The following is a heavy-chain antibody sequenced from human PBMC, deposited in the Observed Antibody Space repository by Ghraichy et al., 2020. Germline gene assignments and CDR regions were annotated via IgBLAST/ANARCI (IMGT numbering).Heavy chain of an antibody. CDR1: GFTFSNFW. J-gene: IGHJ3*02. CDR3: KLLRKYQLDAFDI. D-gene: IGHD2-2*01. Sequence: GGSLRLSCAASGFTFSNFWMTWVRQAPGNGLEWVANIKQDGSEKYYVDSVKGRFTISRDNAKNSLYLQMNSLRAEDTAVYYCKLLRKYQLDAFDIWGQGTMVTVSS. CDR2: IKQDGSEK. V-gene: IGHV3-7*03.